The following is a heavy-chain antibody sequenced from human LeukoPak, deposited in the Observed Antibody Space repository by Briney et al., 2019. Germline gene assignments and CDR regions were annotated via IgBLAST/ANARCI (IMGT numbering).Heavy chain of an antibody. Sequence: SETLSLTCTVSGGSISSYYWSWIRQPPGKGLEGIGYIYYSGSTKYNPSLKSRVTISVHTSKNQFSLKLSSVTAADTAVYYCARRGDYGGNLDYWGQGTLVTVSS. D-gene: IGHD4-23*01. CDR2: IYYSGST. CDR3: ARRGDYGGNLDY. CDR1: GGSISSYY. V-gene: IGHV4-59*01. J-gene: IGHJ4*02.